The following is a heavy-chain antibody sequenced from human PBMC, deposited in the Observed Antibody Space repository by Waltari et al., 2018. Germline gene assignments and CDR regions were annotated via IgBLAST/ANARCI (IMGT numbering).Heavy chain of an antibody. V-gene: IGHV3-30*18. D-gene: IGHD4-17*01. Sequence: QVHLVESGGDVVQPGRSLRLCCTASGYLFSDYAMHWVRQALGKGLEWVELISYDGMNTKYTSSVEGRFTISRDNTKNTLFLQMNSLRVDDTAVYYCAKDDYGDEYFQHWGQGTLLIVSS. CDR3: AKDDYGDEYFQH. CDR1: GYLFSDYA. CDR2: ISYDGMNT. J-gene: IGHJ1*01.